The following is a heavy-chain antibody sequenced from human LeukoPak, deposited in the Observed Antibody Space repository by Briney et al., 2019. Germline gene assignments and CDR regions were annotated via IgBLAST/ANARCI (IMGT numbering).Heavy chain of an antibody. D-gene: IGHD4-17*01. CDR3: AKRRTTVITMDYFDY. CDR2: ISGGAGTP. J-gene: IGHJ4*02. CDR1: GFTFSSYA. Sequence: GGSLRLSCAASGFTFSSYAMSWVRQAPGKGLEWVSGISGGAGTPYYADSVKGQFTISRDNSKSTLYLQMTSLRAEDTAVYYCAKRRTTVITMDYFDYWGQGTLVTVSS. V-gene: IGHV3-23*01.